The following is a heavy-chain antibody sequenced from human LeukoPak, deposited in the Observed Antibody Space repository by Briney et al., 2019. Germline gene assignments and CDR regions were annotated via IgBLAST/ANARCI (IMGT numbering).Heavy chain of an antibody. J-gene: IGHJ4*02. CDR1: GFTFSSYA. CDR3: AKGIIAATTVQGFDY. D-gene: IGHD2-15*01. Sequence: PGGSLRLSCAVSGFTFSSYAMHWVRQAPGKGLEWVAVISYDGSNKYYADSVKGRFTISRDNSKNTLYLQMNSLRAEDTAVYYCAKGIIAATTVQGFDYWGQGTLVTVSS. CDR2: ISYDGSNK. V-gene: IGHV3-30-3*01.